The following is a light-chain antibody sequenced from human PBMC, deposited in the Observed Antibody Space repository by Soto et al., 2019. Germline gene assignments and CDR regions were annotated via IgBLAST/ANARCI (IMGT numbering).Light chain of an antibody. CDR1: QSVSSY. CDR3: QQYASSPLT. Sequence: EIMLTQSPATLSLSPGERATLSCRASQSVSSYLAWYQQKPGQAPRLLIYGASSRATGIPDRFFGSGSGTDFTLTISGLEPEDFAVYYCQQYASSPLTFGQGTRLEIK. J-gene: IGKJ5*01. CDR2: GAS. V-gene: IGKV3-20*01.